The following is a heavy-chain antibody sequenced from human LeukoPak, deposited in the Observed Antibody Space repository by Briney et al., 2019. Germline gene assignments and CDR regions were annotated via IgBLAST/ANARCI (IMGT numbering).Heavy chain of an antibody. CDR1: GGSVSSGSYY. Sequence: SETLSLTCTVSGGSVSSGSYYWSWIRQPPGKGLEWIGYIYYSGSTNYNPSVKSRVTISVDTSKNQFSLKLSSVTAADTAVYYCARSRGYSGYAYDAFDLWGQGTMVTVSS. CDR2: IYYSGST. D-gene: IGHD5-12*01. V-gene: IGHV4-61*01. J-gene: IGHJ3*01. CDR3: ARSRGYSGYAYDAFDL.